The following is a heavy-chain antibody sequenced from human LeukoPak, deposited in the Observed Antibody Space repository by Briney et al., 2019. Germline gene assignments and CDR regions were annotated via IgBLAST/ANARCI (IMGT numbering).Heavy chain of an antibody. Sequence: SETLSLTCTVSGGSISSGDYYWSWIRQPPGKGLEWIGYIYYSGSTYYNPSLKSRVTISVDTSKNQFSLKLSSVTAADTAVYYCAGGGYYDFWSGYSGCFDPWGQGTLVTVSS. CDR2: IYYSGST. J-gene: IGHJ5*02. CDR1: GGSISSGDYY. D-gene: IGHD3-3*01. V-gene: IGHV4-30-4*08. CDR3: AGGGYYDFWSGYSGCFDP.